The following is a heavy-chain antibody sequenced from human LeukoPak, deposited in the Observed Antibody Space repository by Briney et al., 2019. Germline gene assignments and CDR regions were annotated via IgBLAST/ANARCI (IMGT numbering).Heavy chain of an antibody. CDR3: ARAAKGSGWYY. CDR2: INPRDGET. Sequence: ASVKASCKASGYNFAGYYIHWVRQAPGQGLEWMGRINPRDGETNFAQKFQGRVTMTRDTSISTAYMELSRLRSDDTAVYYCARAAKGSGWYYWGQGTLVTVSS. V-gene: IGHV1-2*06. D-gene: IGHD6-19*01. J-gene: IGHJ4*02. CDR1: GYNFAGYY.